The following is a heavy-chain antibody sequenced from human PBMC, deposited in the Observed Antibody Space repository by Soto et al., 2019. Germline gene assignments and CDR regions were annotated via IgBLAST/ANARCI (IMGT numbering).Heavy chain of an antibody. CDR3: ARDIGQQLVDY. CDR1: GYTFTSYG. D-gene: IGHD6-13*01. J-gene: IGHJ4*02. Sequence: ASVKVSCKASGYTFTSYGITWVRQAPGQGLEWMGWISAYNGNTKYAQKLQGRVTMTTDISTSTAYMELRSLRSDDTAVYYCARDIGQQLVDYCGQGTLVTVSS. V-gene: IGHV1-18*01. CDR2: ISAYNGNT.